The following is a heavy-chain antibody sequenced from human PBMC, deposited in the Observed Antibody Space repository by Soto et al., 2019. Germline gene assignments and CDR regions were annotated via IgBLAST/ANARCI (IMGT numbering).Heavy chain of an antibody. CDR1: GDSITSGSY. CDR2: ISHGGTT. V-gene: IGHV4-38-2*02. CDR3: ARVHVMVVAGSTFDY. Sequence: PSDTLSLTSTVSGDSITSGSYWGLIRQQPGEGPEWIASISHGGTTFYNPSLKSRVSISVDSSKNQFSLSLTSVTAADTATYYCARVHVMVVAGSTFDYWGPGTLVIVSA. D-gene: IGHD6-19*01. J-gene: IGHJ4*03.